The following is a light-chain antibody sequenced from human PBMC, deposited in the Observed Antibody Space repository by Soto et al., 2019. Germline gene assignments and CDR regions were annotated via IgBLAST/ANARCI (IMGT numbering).Light chain of an antibody. CDR3: QQSYSTPL. J-gene: IGKJ3*01. Sequence: DIQMTQSPSSLSASVGDRVTITCRASKSISSYLNWYQQKPGKAPKLLFYAASSLQSGGPSRFSGSGSGTDFTLTSSSLQPDDFATYYCQQSYSTPLFGPGTKVDIK. CDR1: KSISSY. V-gene: IGKV1-39*01. CDR2: AAS.